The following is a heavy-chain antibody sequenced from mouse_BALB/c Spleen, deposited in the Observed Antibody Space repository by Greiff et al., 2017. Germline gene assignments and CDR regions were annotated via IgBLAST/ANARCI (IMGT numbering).Heavy chain of an antibody. CDR1: GFNIKDTY. CDR3: ARGLPNYYAMDY. CDR2: IDPANGNT. V-gene: IGHV14-3*02. Sequence: VHVKQSGAELVKPGASVKLSCTASGFNIKDTYMHWVKQRPEQGLEWIGRIDPANGNTKYDPKFQGKATITADTSSNTAYLQLSSLTSEDTAVYYCARGLPNYYAMDYWGQGTSVTVSS. D-gene: IGHD2-2*01. J-gene: IGHJ4*01.